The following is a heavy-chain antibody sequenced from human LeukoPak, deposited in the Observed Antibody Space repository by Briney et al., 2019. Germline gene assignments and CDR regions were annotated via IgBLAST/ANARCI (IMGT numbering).Heavy chain of an antibody. CDR3: AREGGYSYGVNEAYYFDY. D-gene: IGHD5-18*01. CDR2: INHSGST. Sequence: SETLSLTCAVYGGSFSGYYWSWIRQPPGKGLEWIGEINHSGSTNYNPSLKSRVTISVDTSKNQFSLKLSSVTAADTAVYYCAREGGYSYGVNEAYYFDYWAREPWSPSPQ. CDR1: GGSFSGYY. V-gene: IGHV4-34*01. J-gene: IGHJ4*02.